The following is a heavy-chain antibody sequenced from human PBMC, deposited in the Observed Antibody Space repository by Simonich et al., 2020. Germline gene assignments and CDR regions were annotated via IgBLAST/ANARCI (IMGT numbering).Heavy chain of an antibody. CDR1: GFTFSSYG. CDR3: ARDRYCSGGSCYYFDY. CDR2: IWYDGSNK. J-gene: IGHJ4*02. D-gene: IGHD2-15*01. Sequence: QVQLVESGGGVVQPGRSLRLSCAASGFTFSSYGMHGVRQAPGKGLEWVAVIWYDGSNKYYADSVKGRFTISRDNSNNPLYLQMNSLRAEDTAVYYCARDRYCSGGSCYYFDYWGQGTLVTVSS. V-gene: IGHV3-33*01.